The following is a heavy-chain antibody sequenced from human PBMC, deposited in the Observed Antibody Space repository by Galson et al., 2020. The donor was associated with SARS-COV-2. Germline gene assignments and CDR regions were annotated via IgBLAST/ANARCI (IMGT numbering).Heavy chain of an antibody. CDR2: ISHSGGT. V-gene: IGHV4-30-2*01. D-gene: IGHD4-17*01. Sequence: SETLSLTCAVSGTSISSGSYSWNWLRQPQGQGLEWIGYISHSGGTYYNPSVKSRVTISGDRYKNQFSLRLSSVTAADTAVYYCARLHYGEYAPEAFDIWGPGTRVTVAS. J-gene: IGHJ3*02. CDR1: GTSISSGSYS. CDR3: ARLHYGEYAPEAFDI.